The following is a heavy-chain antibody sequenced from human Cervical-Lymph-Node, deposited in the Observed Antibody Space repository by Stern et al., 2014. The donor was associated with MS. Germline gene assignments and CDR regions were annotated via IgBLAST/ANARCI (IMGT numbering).Heavy chain of an antibody. D-gene: IGHD6-19*01. Sequence: DQLVESGAEVKKPGSSVKVSCKASGGTFSSYAISWVRQAPGQGLEWMGGIIPIFGTANDAQKFQGRVTITADESTSTAYMELSSLRSEDTAVYYCAREVRARKQWLALDIWGQGTMVTVSS. CDR1: GGTFSSYA. CDR3: AREVRARKQWLALDI. J-gene: IGHJ3*02. V-gene: IGHV1-69*01. CDR2: IIPIFGTA.